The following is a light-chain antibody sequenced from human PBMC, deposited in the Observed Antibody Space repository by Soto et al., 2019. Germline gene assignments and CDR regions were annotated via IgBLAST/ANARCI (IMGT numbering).Light chain of an antibody. V-gene: IGLV2-8*01. J-gene: IGLJ1*01. CDR1: KNDIGAYAF. CDR3: KSSAGSNTYV. Sequence: QSVLTQPPSASGSPGQSVTISCTGTKNDIGAYAFVSWYQHHPGKAPRLIIYEVVQRPSGVPDRFSGSKSGNTASLTVSGLQAADEADYFCKSSAGSNTYVFGSGTKVTVL. CDR2: EVV.